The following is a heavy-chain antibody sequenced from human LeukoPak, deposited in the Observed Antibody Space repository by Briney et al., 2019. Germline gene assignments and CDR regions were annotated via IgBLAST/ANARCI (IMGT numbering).Heavy chain of an antibody. D-gene: IGHD7-27*01. CDR3: AKDILWGPYYYYYGMDV. V-gene: IGHV3-30*18. Sequence: GGSLRLSCAASGFTFSSYGMHWVRQAPGKGLEWVAVISYDGSNKYYADSVKGRFTISRDNSKNTLNLQMNSLRAEDTAVYYCAKDILWGPYYYYYGMDVWGQGTTVTVSS. CDR2: ISYDGSNK. J-gene: IGHJ6*02. CDR1: GFTFSSYG.